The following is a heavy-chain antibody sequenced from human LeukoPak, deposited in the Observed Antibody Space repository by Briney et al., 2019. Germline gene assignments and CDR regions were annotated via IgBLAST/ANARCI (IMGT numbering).Heavy chain of an antibody. D-gene: IGHD1-14*01. CDR2: ISSSSSYT. CDR3: ARTHRDAFDI. Sequence: PGGSLRLSCAASGSGFTFSTSAMNWVRQAPGTGLEWVSYISSSSSYTNYADSVKGRFTISRDNAKNSLYLQMNSLRAEDTAVYYCARTHRDAFDIWGQGTMVTVSS. CDR1: GSGFTFSTSA. J-gene: IGHJ3*02. V-gene: IGHV3-21*05.